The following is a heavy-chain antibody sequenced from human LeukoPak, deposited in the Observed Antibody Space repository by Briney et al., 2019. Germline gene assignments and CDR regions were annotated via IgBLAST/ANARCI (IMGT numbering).Heavy chain of an antibody. Sequence: PSETLSLTCAVSGYSISISNWWGWIRQPPGKGLEWIGYIYYSGNTYYNPSLKSRVTISVDTSKNQFSLKLSSVTAADTAVYYCARQRFLEWYFDYWGQGTLVTVSS. V-gene: IGHV4-28*01. CDR2: IYYSGNT. CDR1: GYSISISNW. D-gene: IGHD3-3*01. J-gene: IGHJ4*02. CDR3: ARQRFLEWYFDY.